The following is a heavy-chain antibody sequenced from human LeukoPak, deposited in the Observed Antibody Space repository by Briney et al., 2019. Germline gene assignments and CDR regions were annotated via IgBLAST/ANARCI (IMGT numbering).Heavy chain of an antibody. CDR3: ARDVVVVAATPGDWFDP. V-gene: IGHV7-4-1*02. J-gene: IGHJ5*02. CDR2: INTNTGNP. D-gene: IGHD2-15*01. CDR1: GYTFTSYA. Sequence: RASVKVSCKASGYTFTSYAMNWVRQAPGQGLEWMGWINTNTGNPTYAQGFTGRFVFSLDTSVSTAYLQISSLKAEDTAVYYCARDVVVVAATPGDWFDPWGQGTLVTVSS.